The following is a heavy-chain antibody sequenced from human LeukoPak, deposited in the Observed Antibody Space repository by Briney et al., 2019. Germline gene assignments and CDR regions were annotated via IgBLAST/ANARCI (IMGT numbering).Heavy chain of an antibody. V-gene: IGHV4-61*02. J-gene: IGHJ5*02. Sequence: SETLSLTCSVSGGSITSDLYYWTWIRQPAGKGLEWIGRIYTNGWTDYNPSRKSRVTISVDTSKNHFSLKLTFVTAADTALYYCAGGSGWNAFDPWGQGTLVTVSS. CDR1: GGSITSDLYY. CDR2: IYTNGWT. D-gene: IGHD6-19*01. CDR3: AGGSGWNAFDP.